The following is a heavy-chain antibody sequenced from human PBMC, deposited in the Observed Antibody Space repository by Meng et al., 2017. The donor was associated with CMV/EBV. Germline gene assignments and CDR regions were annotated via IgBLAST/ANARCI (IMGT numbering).Heavy chain of an antibody. CDR2: FIPIFGTA. CDR1: GGTFSSYA. CDR3: AGTAHSTPWGYFDY. Sequence: SVQVSCKASGGTFSSYAISWVRQAPGQGLEWMGGFIPIFGTANYAQKFQGRVTITTDESTSTAYMELSSLRSEDTAVYYCAGTAHSTPWGYFDYWGQGTLVTVSS. D-gene: IGHD7-27*01. J-gene: IGHJ4*02. V-gene: IGHV1-69*05.